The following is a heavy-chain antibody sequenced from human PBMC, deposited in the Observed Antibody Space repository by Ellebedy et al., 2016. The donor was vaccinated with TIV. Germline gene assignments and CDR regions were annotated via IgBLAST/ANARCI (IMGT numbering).Heavy chain of an antibody. CDR1: GFTVSSNY. D-gene: IGHD4-17*01. V-gene: IGHV3-66*04. Sequence: GESLKISCAASGFTVSSNYMSWVRQAPGKGLEWVSVIYSGGSTYYADSVKGRFTIARDISKNTLYLQMNSLRAEDTALYYCATQSGESFRQSLDYWGQGTLVTVSS. CDR2: IYSGGST. CDR3: ATQSGESFRQSLDY. J-gene: IGHJ4*02.